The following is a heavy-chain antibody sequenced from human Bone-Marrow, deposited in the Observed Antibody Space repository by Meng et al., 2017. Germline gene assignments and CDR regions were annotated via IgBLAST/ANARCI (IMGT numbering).Heavy chain of an antibody. CDR1: GFTFSSYA. CDR2: ISGSGGST. Sequence: GESLKISCAASGFTFSSYAMSWVRQAPGKGLEWVSAISGSGGSTYYADSVKGRFTISRDNSKNTLYLQMNSLRAEDTAVYYCARDIMTTPSSNDAFDIWGQGTMVTVSS. CDR3: ARDIMTTPSSNDAFDI. V-gene: IGHV3-23*01. J-gene: IGHJ3*02. D-gene: IGHD3-16*01.